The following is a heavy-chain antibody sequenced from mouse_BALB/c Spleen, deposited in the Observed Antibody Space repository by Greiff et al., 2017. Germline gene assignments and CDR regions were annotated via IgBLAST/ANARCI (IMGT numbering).Heavy chain of an antibody. CDR3: ASKTGFDY. CDR2: INPSTGYT. J-gene: IGHJ2*01. D-gene: IGHD4-1*01. CDR1: GYTFTSYW. V-gene: IGHV1-7*01. Sequence: QVQLKESGAELAKPGASVKMSCKASGYTFTSYWMHWVKQRPGQGLEWIGYINPSTGYTEYNQKFKDKATLTADKSSSTAYMQLSSLTSEDSAVYYCASKTGFDYWGQGTTLTVSS.